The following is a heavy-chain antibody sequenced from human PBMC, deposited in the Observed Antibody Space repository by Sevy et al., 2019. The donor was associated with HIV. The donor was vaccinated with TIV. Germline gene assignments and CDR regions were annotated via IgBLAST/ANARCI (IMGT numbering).Heavy chain of an antibody. CDR3: ARDPLLGIAREVARGGY. J-gene: IGHJ4*02. CDR2: LSGSGIT. Sequence: GGSLRLTCSGSGFIFSDYYMSWIRRAPGRGLEWVSYLSGSGITYYADSVEGRFTISRDNARNSLYLQMNSLRADDTAVYYCARDPLLGIAREVARGGYWGQGTLVTVSS. D-gene: IGHD2-2*03. V-gene: IGHV3-11*01. CDR1: GFIFSDYY.